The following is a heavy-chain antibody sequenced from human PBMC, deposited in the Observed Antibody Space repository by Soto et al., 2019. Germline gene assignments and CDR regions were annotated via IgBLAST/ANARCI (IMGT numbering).Heavy chain of an antibody. CDR2: ISWNSDNI. Sequence: EVQLVESGGGLVQPGRSLRLSCAASGFNFDDYAMHWVRQAPGKGLEWVSGISWNSDNIIYADSVKGRFTISRDNAKNSLYLQINSLRAEDTAFFYCTKDFGRKMVTAFDIWGRGTMVTVSS. D-gene: IGHD1-26*01. CDR1: GFNFDDYA. J-gene: IGHJ3*02. V-gene: IGHV3-9*01. CDR3: TKDFGRKMVTAFDI.